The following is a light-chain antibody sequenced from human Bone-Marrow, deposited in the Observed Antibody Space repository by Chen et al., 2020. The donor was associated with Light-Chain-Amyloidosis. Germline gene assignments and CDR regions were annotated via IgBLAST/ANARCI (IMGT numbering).Light chain of an antibody. J-gene: IGLJ2*01. CDR1: DLPTKY. CDR3: QSADSRDTYEVI. CDR2: RDT. V-gene: IGLV3-25*03. Sequence: SYELTQPPSVSGSPGQPARLTCSGDDLPTKYAYWYQQKPGQAPVLVIHRDTERPSGISERFSGSSSGTTATFTIRGVQAEGEADYHCQSADSRDTYEVIFGGGTKRTDL.